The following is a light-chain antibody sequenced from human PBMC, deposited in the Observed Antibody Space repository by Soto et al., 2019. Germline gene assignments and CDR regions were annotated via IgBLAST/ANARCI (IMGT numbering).Light chain of an antibody. J-gene: IGKJ5*01. V-gene: IGKV3-15*01. CDR2: DAS. CDR1: QSVSSN. Sequence: IVLTHSPGNLSLSPGEIATLSFRASQSVSSNLAWYQQKPGQAPRLLIYDASTRATGLPARFSGSGSGTEFTLTVSSLQSEDFAVYYCQQYKNWPLITFGQGTRLEIK. CDR3: QQYKNWPLIT.